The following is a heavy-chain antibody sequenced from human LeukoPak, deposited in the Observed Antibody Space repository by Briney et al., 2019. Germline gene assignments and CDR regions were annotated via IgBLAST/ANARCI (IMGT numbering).Heavy chain of an antibody. D-gene: IGHD4-23*01. CDR3: ARDLKGPVNDVFDM. CDR1: GFTFSSYG. J-gene: IGHJ3*02. V-gene: IGHV3-33*01. CDR2: IWYDGSNK. Sequence: QPGRSLRLSCAASGFTFSSYGMHWVRQAPGKGLEWVAVIWYDGSNKYYADSVKGRFTISRDNAKNTLYLQMNSLRAEDTAVYYCARDLKGPVNDVFDMWGQGTMVTVSS.